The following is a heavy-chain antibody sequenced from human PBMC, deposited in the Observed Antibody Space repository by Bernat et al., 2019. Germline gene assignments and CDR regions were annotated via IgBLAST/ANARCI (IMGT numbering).Heavy chain of an antibody. CDR1: GFTFSSYG. CDR2: IWYDGSNK. J-gene: IGHJ6*02. CDR3: ARTASRGGWYIYGMDV. V-gene: IGHV3-33*01. D-gene: IGHD6-19*01. Sequence: QVQLVESGGGGVQPGRSLRLSCAASGFTFSSYGMHWVRQAPGKGLGWVAVIWYDGSNKYYAGTVKGRFTISRDNSKNTLYLQMNSLRAEDTAVYYWARTASRGGWYIYGMDVWGQGTTVTVSS.